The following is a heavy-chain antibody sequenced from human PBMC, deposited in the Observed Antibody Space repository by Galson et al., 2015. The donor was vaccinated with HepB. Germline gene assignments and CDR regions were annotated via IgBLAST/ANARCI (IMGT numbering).Heavy chain of an antibody. CDR2: IYSGGST. Sequence: SLRLSCAASGFTVSSNYMSWVRQAPGKGLEWVSVIYSGGSTYYADSVKGRFTISRDNSKNTLYLQMNSLRAEDTAVYYCTAYSSSWSVDYWGQGTLVTVSS. D-gene: IGHD6-13*01. CDR3: TAYSSSWSVDY. V-gene: IGHV3-66*01. J-gene: IGHJ4*02. CDR1: GFTVSSNY.